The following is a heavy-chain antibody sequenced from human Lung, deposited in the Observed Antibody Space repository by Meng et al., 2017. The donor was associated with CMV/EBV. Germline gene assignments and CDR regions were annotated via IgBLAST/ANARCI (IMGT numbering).Heavy chain of an antibody. D-gene: IGHD2-2*01. Sequence: GGSXRLXCAVSGFTFSVGWMSWVRQVPGKGLEWIARIKRKDEDETTDYAAPVRGRFTIVRDDSRSMVYPQMHSLKTEDTAVYYCTTDLAGIPGIHWGQGTLVTVSS. J-gene: IGHJ4*02. CDR2: IKRKDEDETT. CDR3: TTDLAGIPGIH. CDR1: GFTFSVGW. V-gene: IGHV3-15*01.